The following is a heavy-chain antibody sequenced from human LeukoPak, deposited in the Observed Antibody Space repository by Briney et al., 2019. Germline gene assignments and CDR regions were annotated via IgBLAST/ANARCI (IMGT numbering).Heavy chain of an antibody. CDR1: GCTFISYG. V-gene: IGHV1-18*04. CDR3: ARDQRGWYSSGWYRY. Sequence: ASVKVSCKASGCTFISYGISWVGQAAGRGLDWMGCISDYNGNTHYAQKLQGRFTITTDTSTSTAYMELKSLRSDDTAVYYCARDQRGWYSSGWYRYWCQGTLVIVAS. D-gene: IGHD6-19*01. CDR2: ISDYNGNT. J-gene: IGHJ4*02.